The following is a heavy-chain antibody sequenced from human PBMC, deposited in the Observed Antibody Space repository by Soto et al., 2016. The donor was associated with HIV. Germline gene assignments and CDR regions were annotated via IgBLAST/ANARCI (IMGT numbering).Heavy chain of an antibody. CDR2: INNDGSST. CDR3: ARGGTYDILTGYHNVGLDY. Sequence: EAHLVESGGGLVQPGGSLRLSCASSGFTFSTYWMHWVRQAPGKGLVWVSRINNDGSSTTYADSVKGRFTISRDNAKNTLYLQMSSLRADDTAMYFCARGGTYDILTGYHNVGLDYWGQGTLVTVSS. V-gene: IGHV3-74*01. CDR1: GFTFSTYW. J-gene: IGHJ4*02. D-gene: IGHD3-9*01.